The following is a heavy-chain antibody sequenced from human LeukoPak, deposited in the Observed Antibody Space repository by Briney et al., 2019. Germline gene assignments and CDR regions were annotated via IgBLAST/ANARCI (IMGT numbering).Heavy chain of an antibody. J-gene: IGHJ4*02. CDR3: AKARSSSWYYFDY. V-gene: IGHV3-23*01. CDR2: IRGSGGST. CDR1: GFNFRGYA. Sequence: GGSLRLSCKASGFNFRGYAMNWVRQAPGKGLEWVSSIRGSGGSTDYADSVKGRFTISKDNSQNTLYLQMDSLRADDTAVYYCAKARSSSWYYFDYWGQGTLVIVSS. D-gene: IGHD6-13*01.